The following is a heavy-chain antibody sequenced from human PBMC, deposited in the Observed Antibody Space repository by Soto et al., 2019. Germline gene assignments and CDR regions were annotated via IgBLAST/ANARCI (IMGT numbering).Heavy chain of an antibody. CDR1: GYTFTSYA. D-gene: IGHD2-2*01. V-gene: IGHV1-69*04. CDR3: ARLLVPAAMPHYYYYGMDV. Sequence: GASVKVSCKASGYTFTSYAMHWVRQAPGQGLEWMGRINPNLSIANYAQKFQGRVNITADKSTSTAYMELSRLRSEDTAVYYCARLLVPAAMPHYYYYGMDVWGQGTTVTVSS. CDR2: INPNLSIA. J-gene: IGHJ6*02.